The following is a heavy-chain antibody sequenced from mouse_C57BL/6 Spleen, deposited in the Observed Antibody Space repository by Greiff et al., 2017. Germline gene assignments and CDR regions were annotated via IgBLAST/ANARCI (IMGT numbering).Heavy chain of an antibody. V-gene: IGHV14-3*01. J-gene: IGHJ4*01. CDR1: GFTIKNTY. Sequence: VQLQQSVAELVRPGTSVKLSCTASGFTIKNTYMHWVKQRPEQGLEWIGRIDPANGNTKYAPKFQGKATLTADTSSNTASLPLNSQISEDTAINYGVNGGYYGNCGYAGDYWGQGTTVTVSS. CDR3: VNGGYYGNCGYAGDY. D-gene: IGHD1-1*01. CDR2: IDPANGNT.